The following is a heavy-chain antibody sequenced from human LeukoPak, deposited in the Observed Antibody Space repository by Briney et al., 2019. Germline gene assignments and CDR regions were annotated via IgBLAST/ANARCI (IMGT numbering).Heavy chain of an antibody. J-gene: IGHJ4*02. CDR1: GGSISSRSYY. CDR2: IYYSGST. CDR3: ARAYYYDSSGFLAFDY. Sequence: PSETLSLTCTVSGGSISSRSYYWGGIRQPPGKGLEWMGCIYYSGSTHYNPSLKSRVTISVDTSKNQFSLKLSSVTAADTAVYYCARAYYYDSSGFLAFDYWGQGTLVTVSS. D-gene: IGHD3-22*01. V-gene: IGHV4-39*01.